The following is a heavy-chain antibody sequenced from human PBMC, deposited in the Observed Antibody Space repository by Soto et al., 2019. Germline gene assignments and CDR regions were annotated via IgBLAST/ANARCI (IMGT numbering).Heavy chain of an antibody. V-gene: IGHV3-30-3*01. CDR2: ISSDGSNK. CDR3: ARDRKTYYDFWSGYLTGY. CDR1: GFTFIDYT. Sequence: PGGSLRLSCASSGFTFIDYTINWVRQAPGKGLEWVALISSDGSNKYYADSVKGRFTISRDTSRNTLYLQMNSLRAEDTAVYYCARDRKTYYDFWSGYLTGYWGQGTLVTVSS. D-gene: IGHD3-3*01. J-gene: IGHJ4*02.